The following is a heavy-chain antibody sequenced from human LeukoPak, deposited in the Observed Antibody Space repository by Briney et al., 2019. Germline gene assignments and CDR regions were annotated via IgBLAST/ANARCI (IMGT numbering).Heavy chain of an antibody. J-gene: IGHJ4*02. V-gene: IGHV4-34*01. D-gene: IGHD3-10*01. CDR3: ARGSICYGSGWGDY. CDR2: INHSGST. Sequence: PSETLSLTCAVYGGSFSGYYWSWIRQPPGKGLEWIGEINHSGSTNYNPSLKSRVTISVDTSKNQFSLKLSSVTAADTAVYYCARGSICYGSGWGDYWGQGTLVTVSS. CDR1: GGSFSGYY.